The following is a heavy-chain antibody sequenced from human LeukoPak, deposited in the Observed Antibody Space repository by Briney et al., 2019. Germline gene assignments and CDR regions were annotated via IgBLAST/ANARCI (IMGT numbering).Heavy chain of an antibody. D-gene: IGHD3-10*01. V-gene: IGHV4-39*01. J-gene: IGHJ6*03. CDR2: IYYSGST. Sequence: SETLSLTCTVSGGSISSSGYYWGWIRQPPGKGLEWIGSIYYSGSTYYNPSLKSRVTISVDTSKNQFSLKLSSVTAADTAVYYCARVARLTYGSGRNAYYMDVWGKGTTVTISS. CDR1: GGSISSSGYY. CDR3: ARVARLTYGSGRNAYYMDV.